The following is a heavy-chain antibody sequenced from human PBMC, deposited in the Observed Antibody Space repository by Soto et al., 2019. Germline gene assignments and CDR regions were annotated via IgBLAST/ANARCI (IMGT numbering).Heavy chain of an antibody. CDR2: ISAYNDNT. Sequence: QVQLVQSGAEVKKPGASVKVSCKASGYTFTSYGISSVRQAPGQGLEWMGWISAYNDNTNYAQKLQGRVTMTTDTSTSTAYMELRSLRSDDTAVYYCASNYLYYYGSGNTNYYGMDVWGQGTTVTVSS. V-gene: IGHV1-18*01. J-gene: IGHJ6*02. CDR1: GYTFTSYG. D-gene: IGHD3-10*01. CDR3: ASNYLYYYGSGNTNYYGMDV.